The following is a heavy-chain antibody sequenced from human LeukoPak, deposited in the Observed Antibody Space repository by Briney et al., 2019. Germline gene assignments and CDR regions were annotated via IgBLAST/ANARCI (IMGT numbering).Heavy chain of an antibody. CDR3: ARGYGGNSDDAFDI. D-gene: IGHD4-23*01. J-gene: IGHJ3*02. CDR1: GGTFSSYA. V-gene: IGHV1-69*04. Sequence: SVKVSCKASGGTFSSYAISWVRQAPGQGLEWMGRIIPILGIANYAQKFQGRVTITADKPTSTAYMELSSLRSEDTAVYYCARGYGGNSDDAFDIWGQGTMVTVSS. CDR2: IIPILGIA.